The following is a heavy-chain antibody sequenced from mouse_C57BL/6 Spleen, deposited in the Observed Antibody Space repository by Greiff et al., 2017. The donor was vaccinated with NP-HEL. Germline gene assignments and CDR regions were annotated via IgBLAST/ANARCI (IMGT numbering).Heavy chain of an antibody. V-gene: IGHV1-69*01. J-gene: IGHJ1*03. CDR1: GYTFTSYW. Sequence: QVQLQQPGAELVMPGASVKLSCKASGYTFTSYWMHWVKQRPGQGLEWIGEIDPSDSYTNYNQKFKGKSTLTVDKSSSTAYMQLSSLTSEDSAVYYCAKHFDVWGTGTTVTVSS. CDR3: AKHFDV. CDR2: IDPSDSYT.